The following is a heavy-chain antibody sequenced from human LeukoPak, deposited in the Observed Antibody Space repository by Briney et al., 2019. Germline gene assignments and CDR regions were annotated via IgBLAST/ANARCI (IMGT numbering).Heavy chain of an antibody. J-gene: IGHJ3*02. V-gene: IGHV1-18*04. CDR2: ISAYNGNT. CDR3: ARVEAAAGFDAFDI. D-gene: IGHD6-13*01. Sequence: ASVKVSCKASGYTFTSYGMSWVRQAPGQGLEWMGWISAYNGNTNYAQKLQGRVTMTTDTSTSTAYMELRSLRSDDTAVYYCARVEAAAGFDAFDIWGQGTMVTVSS. CDR1: GYTFTSYG.